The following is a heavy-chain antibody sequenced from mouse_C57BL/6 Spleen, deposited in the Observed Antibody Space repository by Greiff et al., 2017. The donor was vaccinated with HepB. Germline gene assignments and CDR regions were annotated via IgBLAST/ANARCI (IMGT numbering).Heavy chain of an antibody. Sequence: EVKLQESGPELVKPGASVKIPCKASGYTFTDYNMDWVKQSHGKSLEWIGDINPNNGGTIYNQKFKGKATLTVDKSSSTAYMELRSLTSEDTAVYYCARPGVYYGSSDWYFDVWGTGTTVTVSS. D-gene: IGHD1-1*01. J-gene: IGHJ1*03. CDR3: ARPGVYYGSSDWYFDV. CDR2: INPNNGGT. CDR1: GYTFTDYN. V-gene: IGHV1-18*01.